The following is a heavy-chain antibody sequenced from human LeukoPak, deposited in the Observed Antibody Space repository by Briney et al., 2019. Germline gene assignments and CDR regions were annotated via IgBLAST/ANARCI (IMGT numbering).Heavy chain of an antibody. J-gene: IGHJ6*03. CDR3: VTPRSWELSDMAV. CDR1: GYSISTNYY. D-gene: IGHD1-26*01. Sequence: SETLSLTCTVSGYSISTNYYWARIRQSPGTGLEWIGSVYHNGETYYNPSLKSRVIISVDTSKNEFSLGLTSVTAADTAVYYCVTPRSWELSDMAVWGKGTTVIVSS. CDR2: VYHNGET. V-gene: IGHV4-38-2*02.